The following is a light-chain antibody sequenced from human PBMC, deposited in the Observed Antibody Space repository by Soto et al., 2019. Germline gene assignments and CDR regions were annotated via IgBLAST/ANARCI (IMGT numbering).Light chain of an antibody. J-gene: IGKJ4*01. V-gene: IGKV1-5*01. Sequence: ASVGDRVTITCRASQSITSWLAWYQQRPGKAPKLLIYDASSLESGVPSRFSASGSGTEFTLTISSLQPDDFATYYCQHYNSYPLTFGGGTKVDIK. CDR2: DAS. CDR3: QHYNSYPLT. CDR1: QSITSW.